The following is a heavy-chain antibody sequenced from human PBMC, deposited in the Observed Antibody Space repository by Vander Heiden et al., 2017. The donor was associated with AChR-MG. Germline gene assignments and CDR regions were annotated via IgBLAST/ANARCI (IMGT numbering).Heavy chain of an antibody. D-gene: IGHD3-9*01. CDR2: IIPIFGTA. Sequence: QVQLVQSGAEVKKPGSSVKVSCKASGGTFSSYAISWVRQAPGQGLEWMGGIIPIFGTANYAQKFQGRVTITADESTSTAYMELSSLRSEDTAVYYCARDRLPHGYYDILTGLGSFPDAFDIWGQGTMVTVSS. CDR3: ARDRLPHGYYDILTGLGSFPDAFDI. J-gene: IGHJ3*02. V-gene: IGHV1-69*01. CDR1: GGTFSSYA.